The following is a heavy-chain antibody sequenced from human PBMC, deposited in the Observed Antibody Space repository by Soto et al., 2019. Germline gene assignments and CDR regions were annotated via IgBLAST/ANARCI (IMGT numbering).Heavy chain of an antibody. V-gene: IGHV4-31*03. Sequence: QVQLQESGPGLVKPSQTLSLTCTVSGGSISRGGYYWSWIRQHPGKGLEWIGYIYYSGATYYNPSLKSRVTIAVDTSENQFSLRLSSVTAADTAVDYCARKDSGYADYMDVWGKGTTVTVSS. CDR3: ARKDSGYADYMDV. J-gene: IGHJ6*03. CDR2: IYYSGAT. D-gene: IGHD5-12*01. CDR1: GGSISRGGYY.